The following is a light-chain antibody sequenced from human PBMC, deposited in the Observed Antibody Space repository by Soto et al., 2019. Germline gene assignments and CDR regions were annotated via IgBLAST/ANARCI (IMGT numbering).Light chain of an antibody. CDR3: QEYSTWPLFT. CDR1: QSISTN. V-gene: IGKV3-15*01. Sequence: EIVVTQSPGILSVSPGDRATLSCRASQSISTNLAWYQQKPGQAPTLLIYAASTRATGVPARFTGSGSGTDFTLTISSLQSEDFAVYYCQEYSTWPLFTFGPGTRVDIK. J-gene: IGKJ3*01. CDR2: AAS.